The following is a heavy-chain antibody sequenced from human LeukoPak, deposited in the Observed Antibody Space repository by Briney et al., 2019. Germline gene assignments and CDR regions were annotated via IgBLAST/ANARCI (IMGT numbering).Heavy chain of an antibody. CDR2: ISGSGGST. D-gene: IGHD2-21*02. V-gene: IGHV3-23*01. CDR3: AKQHIVVVTATHDY. J-gene: IGHJ4*02. CDR1: GFTFSSYA. Sequence: HPGGFLRLSCAASGFTFSSYAMSWVRQAPGKGLEWVSAISGSGGSTYYADSVKGRFTISRDNSKNTLYLQMNSLRAEDTAVYYCAKQHIVVVTATHDYWGQGTLVTVSS.